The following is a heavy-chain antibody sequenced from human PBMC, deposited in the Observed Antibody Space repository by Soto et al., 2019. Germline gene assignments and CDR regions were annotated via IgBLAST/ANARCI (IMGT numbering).Heavy chain of an antibody. CDR3: AADKDPKDAFDI. V-gene: IGHV1-58*02. CDR1: GFTFTSSA. Sequence: SVKVSCKASGFTFTSSAMQWVRQARGQRLEWIGWIVVGSGNTNYAQKFQERVTITRDMSTSTAYMELSSLRSEDTAVYYCAADKDPKDAFDIWGQGTMVTVSS. J-gene: IGHJ3*02. CDR2: IVVGSGNT.